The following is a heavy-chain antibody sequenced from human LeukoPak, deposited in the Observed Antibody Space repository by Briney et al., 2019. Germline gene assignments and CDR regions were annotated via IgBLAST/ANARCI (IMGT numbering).Heavy chain of an antibody. CDR2: INHSGST. CDR1: GGSFSGYY. V-gene: IGHV4-34*01. D-gene: IGHD2-15*01. Sequence: SETLSLTCAVYGGSFSGYYWSWIRQPPGKGLEWIGEINHSGSTNYNPSLKSRVTISVDTSKNQFSLKLSSVTAADTAVYYCARARTATDEIDYWGQGTLVTVSS. J-gene: IGHJ4*02. CDR3: ARARTATDEIDY.